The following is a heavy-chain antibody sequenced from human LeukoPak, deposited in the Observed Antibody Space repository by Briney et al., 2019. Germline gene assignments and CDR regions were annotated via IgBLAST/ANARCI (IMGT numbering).Heavy chain of an antibody. CDR2: IWYDGSNK. D-gene: IGHD3-22*01. Sequence: QPGGSLRLSCAASGFTFSSYGMHWVRQAPGKGLEWVAVIWYDGSNKYYADSVKGRFTISRDNSKNTLYLQMNSLRAEDTAVYYCARVGPRYDSSGYYYYFDYWGQGTLVTVSS. CDR3: ARVGPRYDSSGYYYYFDY. CDR1: GFTFSSYG. V-gene: IGHV3-33*01. J-gene: IGHJ4*02.